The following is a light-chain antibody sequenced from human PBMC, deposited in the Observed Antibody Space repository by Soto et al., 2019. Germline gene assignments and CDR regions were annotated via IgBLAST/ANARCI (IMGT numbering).Light chain of an antibody. CDR3: QQYNKWPLFT. CDR1: QSVNNN. V-gene: IGKV3-15*01. CDR2: GAS. J-gene: IGKJ3*01. Sequence: IVMTQSPATLSVSPGVRATLSCRASQSVNNNLAWYQQRPGQPPRLLIYGASNRATGIPARFSGSGSGTDFTLTISCLQTEDFAVYYCQQYNKWPLFTFGPGTRVDVK.